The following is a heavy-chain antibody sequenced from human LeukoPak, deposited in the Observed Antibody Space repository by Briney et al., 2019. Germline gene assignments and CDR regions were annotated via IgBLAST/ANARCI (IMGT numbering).Heavy chain of an antibody. CDR3: AKNHRYDYVWGSYKYLGQWDAFDI. J-gene: IGHJ3*02. CDR1: GFTFSSYG. CDR2: IRYDGSNK. Sequence: GGSLRLSCAASGFTFSSYGMHWVRQAPGKGLEWVAFIRYDGSNKYYADSVKGRFTISRDNSKNTLYLQMNSLRAEDTAVYYCAKNHRYDYVWGSYKYLGQWDAFDIWGQGTMVTVSS. V-gene: IGHV3-30*02. D-gene: IGHD3-16*01.